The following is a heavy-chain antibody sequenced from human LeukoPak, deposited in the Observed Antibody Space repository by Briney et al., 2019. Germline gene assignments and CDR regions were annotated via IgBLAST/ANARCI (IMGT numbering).Heavy chain of an antibody. CDR3: ATYTAMVREYFDY. CDR1: GGTFSSYA. CDR2: IYPGDSDT. D-gene: IGHD5-18*01. J-gene: IGHJ4*02. V-gene: IGHV5-51*01. Sequence: KVSCKASGGTFSSYAISWVRQMPGKGLEWMGIIYPGDSDTRYSPSFQGQVTISADKSISTAYLQWSSLKASDTAMYYCATYTAMVREYFDYWGQGTLVTVSS.